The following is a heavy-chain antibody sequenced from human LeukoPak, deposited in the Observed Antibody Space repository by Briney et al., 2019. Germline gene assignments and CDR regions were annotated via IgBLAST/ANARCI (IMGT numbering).Heavy chain of an antibody. CDR2: IKQDGSEK. CDR3: ARKNGLDY. CDR1: GFTFSSYW. Sequence: GGSLRLCCGASGFTFSSYWMSWVRQAPGKGLEWVANIKQDGSEKYYVDSVKGRFTISRDNAKNSLYLQINSLRAEDTAVYYCARKNGLDYWGQGTLVTDSS. V-gene: IGHV3-7*01. J-gene: IGHJ4*02.